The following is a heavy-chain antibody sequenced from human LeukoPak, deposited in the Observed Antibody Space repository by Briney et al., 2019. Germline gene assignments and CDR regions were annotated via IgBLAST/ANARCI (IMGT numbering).Heavy chain of an antibody. CDR3: ARSGSGSYYLAY. Sequence: SGTLSLTCAVSGGSISNSNWWSWVRQPPGKGLKWIGEIYHSGSSNYNPSLKSRVTISLDKSKNQFSLNLSSVTAADMAVYYCARSGSGSYYLAYWGQGTLVTVSS. CDR1: GGSISNSNW. J-gene: IGHJ4*02. V-gene: IGHV4-4*02. CDR2: IYHSGSS. D-gene: IGHD3-10*01.